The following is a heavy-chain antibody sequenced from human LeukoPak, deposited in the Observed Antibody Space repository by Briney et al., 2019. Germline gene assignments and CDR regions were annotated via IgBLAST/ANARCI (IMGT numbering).Heavy chain of an antibody. CDR3: AREVGTPQAFDI. D-gene: IGHD1-26*01. CDR1: RFTFSNYG. V-gene: IGHV3-48*01. J-gene: IGHJ3*02. CDR2: INSRSSTI. Sequence: GGSLRLSCAASRFTFSNYGVNWVRQAPGKGLEWVSYINSRSSTIYYADSVRGRFTISRDDAKNSLYLQMNSLKAEDTAIYYCAREVGTPQAFDIWGQGTMVTVSS.